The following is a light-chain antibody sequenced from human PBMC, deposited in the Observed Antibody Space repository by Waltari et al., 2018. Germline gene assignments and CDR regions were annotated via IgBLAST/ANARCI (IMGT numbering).Light chain of an antibody. J-gene: IGKJ1*01. CDR2: DDS. V-gene: IGKV1-5*01. CDR1: QSIIGR. CDR3: QQYHTYKM. Sequence: DIQMTQSPSTLSASIGDRVTITCRASQSIIGRVAWYQQQPGKAPKFLICDDSSLEYGVPSRFSGSGYGTEFTLTISSLQPDDSATYYCQQYHTYKMFGQGTKVEI.